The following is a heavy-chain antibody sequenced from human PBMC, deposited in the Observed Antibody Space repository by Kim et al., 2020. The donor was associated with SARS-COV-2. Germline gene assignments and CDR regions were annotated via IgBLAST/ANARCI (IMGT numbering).Heavy chain of an antibody. CDR2: IGTSGVST. CDR1: GFTFSSYA. CDR3: AKGVAGNIRDAFDI. Sequence: GGSLRLSCAASGFTFSSYAMSWVRQAPGKGLECVSTIGTSGVSTYYADSVKGRFTISRDNSKNTLYLQMNSLRVEDTAIYYCAKGVAGNIRDAFDIWGQGTMVTVSS. D-gene: IGHD6-19*01. J-gene: IGHJ3*02. V-gene: IGHV3-23*01.